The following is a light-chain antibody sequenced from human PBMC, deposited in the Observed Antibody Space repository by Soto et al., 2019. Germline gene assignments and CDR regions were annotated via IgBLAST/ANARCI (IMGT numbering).Light chain of an antibody. CDR2: KAS. CDR3: QHYNSYSEA. CDR1: QTISSW. V-gene: IGKV1-5*03. J-gene: IGKJ1*01. Sequence: DIQMAQCPSTLSGSVGDRVTIVCRASQTISSWLAWYQQKPGKAPKLLIYKASTLKSGVPSRFSGSGSGTEFTLTISSLQPDDFATYYCQHYNSYSEAFGQGTKVDIK.